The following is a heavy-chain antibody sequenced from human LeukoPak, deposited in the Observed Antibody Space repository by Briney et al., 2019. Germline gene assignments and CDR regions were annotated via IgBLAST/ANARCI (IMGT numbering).Heavy chain of an antibody. CDR2: ISGSGGST. D-gene: IGHD3-22*01. CDR1: GFTFSSYA. CDR3: VRFSGYYSGWFDT. V-gene: IGHV3-23*01. Sequence: GGSLRLSCAASGFTFSSYAMSWVRQAPGKGLEWVSAISGSGGSTYYADSVKGRFTISRDNSKNTLYLQMNSLRAEDTAVYYCVRFSGYYSGWFDTWGQGTLVTVSS. J-gene: IGHJ5*02.